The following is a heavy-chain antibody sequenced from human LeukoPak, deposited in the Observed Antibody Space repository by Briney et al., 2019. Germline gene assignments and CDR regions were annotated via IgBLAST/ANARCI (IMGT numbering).Heavy chain of an antibody. CDR2: IYYSGST. CDR1: GGSISSYY. D-gene: IGHD2-21*01. CDR3: ARGGGDWGFHQSDY. V-gene: IGHV4-59*08. Sequence: SETLSLTCTVSGGSISSYYWSWIRQPPGKGLEWIGYIYYSGSTNYNPSLKSRVTISVDTSKNQFSLKLSSVTAAGTAVYYCARGGGDWGFHQSDYWGQGTLVTVSS. J-gene: IGHJ4*02.